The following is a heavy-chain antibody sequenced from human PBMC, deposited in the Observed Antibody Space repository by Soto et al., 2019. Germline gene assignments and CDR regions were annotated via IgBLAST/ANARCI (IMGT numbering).Heavy chain of an antibody. CDR1: GGSFSGYY. Sequence: QVQLQQWGAGLLKPSETLSLTCAVYGGSFSGYYWSWIRQPPGKGLEWIGEINHSGRTNYNPSLKSRVTISVDPSKNQFSLKLSSVTAADTAVYYCARGQGITMVRGVINAFDIWGQGTMVTVSS. CDR3: ARGQGITMVRGVINAFDI. J-gene: IGHJ3*02. D-gene: IGHD3-10*01. V-gene: IGHV4-34*01. CDR2: INHSGRT.